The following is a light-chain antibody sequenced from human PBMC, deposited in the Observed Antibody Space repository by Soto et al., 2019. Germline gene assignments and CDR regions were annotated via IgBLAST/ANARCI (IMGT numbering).Light chain of an antibody. CDR3: MQGTYWPPGT. J-gene: IGKJ1*01. V-gene: IGKV2-30*01. Sequence: DVVLTQSPLSLPVTLGQPASISCRSSQSLVFSDGITYLNWFHQRPGQSPRRLIYKVSNRDSGVPDRFSGSGSGADFTLIISRVEAEDVGVYYCMQGTYWPPGTFGHGTRVDIE. CDR2: KVS. CDR1: QSLVFSDGITY.